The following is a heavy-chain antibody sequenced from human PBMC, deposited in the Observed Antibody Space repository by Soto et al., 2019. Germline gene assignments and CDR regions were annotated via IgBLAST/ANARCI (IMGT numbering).Heavy chain of an antibody. CDR3: SCSGYDSIKA. D-gene: IGHD5-12*01. Sequence: GGSLRLSCAASGFTFSGSAMHWVRQASGKGLEWVGRIRSKANSYATAYAASVKGRFTISRDDSKNTAYLQMNSLKTEDTAVYYCSCSGYDSIKAWGQGTLVTVSS. CDR1: GFTFSGSA. V-gene: IGHV3-73*01. CDR2: IRSKANSYAT. J-gene: IGHJ4*02.